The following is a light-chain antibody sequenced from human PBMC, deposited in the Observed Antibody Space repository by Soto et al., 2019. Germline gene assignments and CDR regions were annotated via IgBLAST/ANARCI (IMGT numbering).Light chain of an antibody. CDR3: ETWDSNTRV. Sequence: QAVVTQSSSASASLGSSVKLTCTLSSGHSGYIIAWHQQQPGEAPRFLMKLEGSGSYNKGSGVPDRFSGSSSGADRYLTISNLQFEDEDDYYCETWDSNTRVFGGGTKLTVL. CDR1: SGHSGYI. J-gene: IGLJ3*02. CDR2: LEGSGSY. V-gene: IGLV4-60*02.